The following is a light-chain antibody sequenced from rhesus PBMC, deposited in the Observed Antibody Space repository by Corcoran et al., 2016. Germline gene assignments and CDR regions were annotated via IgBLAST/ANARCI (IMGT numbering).Light chain of an antibody. Sequence: DIQMTQSPSSLSASVGDRVTITCRASQGITNDLAWYQQQPGETPKLLIYEASSLQSGIPFRFSGSGAGTDFTLTISSLQSEDFATYYCQHYYSTPYSFGQGTKVEIK. CDR3: QHYYSTPYS. V-gene: IGKV1-25*01. J-gene: IGKJ2*01. CDR2: EAS. CDR1: QGITND.